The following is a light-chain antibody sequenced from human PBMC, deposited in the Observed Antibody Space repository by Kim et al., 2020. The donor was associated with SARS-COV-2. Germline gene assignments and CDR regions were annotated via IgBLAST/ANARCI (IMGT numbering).Light chain of an antibody. Sequence: VSPRQTATITCSGDKLGDKYSYWYQPKPGLSPVLVIYQVTKRPSGIPGRFSGSSSGNTATLTISGTQAMDEADYYCQAWDSTTVVFGGGTQLTVL. CDR3: QAWDSTTVV. CDR1: KLGDKY. J-gene: IGLJ2*01. V-gene: IGLV3-1*01. CDR2: QVT.